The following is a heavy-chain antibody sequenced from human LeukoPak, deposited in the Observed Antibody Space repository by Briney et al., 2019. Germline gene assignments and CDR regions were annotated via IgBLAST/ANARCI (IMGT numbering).Heavy chain of an antibody. D-gene: IGHD5-24*01. J-gene: IGHJ4*02. CDR2: IWYDGSNK. V-gene: IGHV3-33*01. Sequence: GGSLRLSRAAAGFTFSSYCMHWVRQAPGKGLEWVAVIWYDGSNKYYADSVKGRFTISRDNSKNTLYLQMNSLRAEDTAVYYCARDTLPGEMATTLDYWGQGTLVTVSS. CDR1: GFTFSSYC. CDR3: ARDTLPGEMATTLDY.